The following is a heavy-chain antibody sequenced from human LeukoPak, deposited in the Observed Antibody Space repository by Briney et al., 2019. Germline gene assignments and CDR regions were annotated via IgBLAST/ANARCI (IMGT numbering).Heavy chain of an antibody. CDR1: GFIFSSYW. V-gene: IGHV3-7*01. J-gene: IGHJ3*02. D-gene: IGHD3-3*01. CDR3: ARSLWSGYYTDDAFDI. Sequence: GGSLRLSCAASGFIFSSYWMSWVRQAPGKGLEWVANIKQDGSEKYYVDSVKGRFTISRDNAKNSLYLQMNSLRAEDTAVYYCARSLWSGYYTDDAFDIWGQGTMVTVS. CDR2: IKQDGSEK.